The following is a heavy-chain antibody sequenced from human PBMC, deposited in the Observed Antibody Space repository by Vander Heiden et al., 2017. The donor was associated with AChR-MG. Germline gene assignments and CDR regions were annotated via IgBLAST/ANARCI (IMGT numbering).Heavy chain of an antibody. D-gene: IGHD4-17*01. V-gene: IGHV5-51*03. Sequence: EVQPVQSGAEVKKPGESLKISCKGSGYSFTSSWIGWVRQMPGKGLEWMGIIYPGDSDTRYSPSFQGQVTISADKSISTAYLQWSSLKASDTAMYYCARPYLRWPDYYGMDVWGQGTTVTVSS. CDR1: GYSFTSSW. CDR3: ARPYLRWPDYYGMDV. J-gene: IGHJ6*02. CDR2: IYPGDSDT.